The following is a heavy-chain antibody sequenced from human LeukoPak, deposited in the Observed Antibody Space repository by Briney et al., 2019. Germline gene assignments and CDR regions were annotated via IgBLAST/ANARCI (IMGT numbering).Heavy chain of an antibody. Sequence: PSETLSLTCAVYDGSFSGYYWSWIRQPPGKGPEWIGEINHSGSINYNPSLKSRVTISVDTSKNQFPLILSSVTAADTALYYCARDSSNYALDYWGQGTLVTVSS. D-gene: IGHD4-11*01. V-gene: IGHV4-34*01. CDR3: ARDSSNYALDY. CDR1: DGSFSGYY. J-gene: IGHJ4*02. CDR2: INHSGSI.